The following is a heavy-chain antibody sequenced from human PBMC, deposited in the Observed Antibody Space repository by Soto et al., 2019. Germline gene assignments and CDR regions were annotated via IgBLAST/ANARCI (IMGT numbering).Heavy chain of an antibody. J-gene: IGHJ6*02. V-gene: IGHV3-33*01. CDR3: ARGGGYNYGMDV. CDR2: IWDDGSNK. Sequence: QVQLVESGGGVVQPGRSLRLSCAASGFTFSSYGMHWVRQAPDKGLEWVAVIWDDGSNKYYADSVKGRFTISRDNSKNTLYLQMNSLRAADRAVYYCARGGGYNYGMDVWGPGATVTVSS. CDR1: GFTFSSYG.